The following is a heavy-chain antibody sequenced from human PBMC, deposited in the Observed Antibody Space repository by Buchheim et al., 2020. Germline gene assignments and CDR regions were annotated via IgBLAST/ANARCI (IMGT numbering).Heavy chain of an antibody. CDR3: VRMAPSGGPYCGSSGVDV. CDR2: VDWENYK. V-gene: IGHV2-70*19. J-gene: IGHJ6*02. Sequence: HVTLRESGPALVKPTQTLTLTCTFSGFSLRTSAMCVSWVRQPPGKALEWLALVDWENYKIYRRSQKTRLTISKDTSENQVVLTMTNMDLVDTGTYYCVRMAPSGGPYCGSSGVDVWGQGT. D-gene: IGHD2-21*01. CDR1: GFSLRTSAMC.